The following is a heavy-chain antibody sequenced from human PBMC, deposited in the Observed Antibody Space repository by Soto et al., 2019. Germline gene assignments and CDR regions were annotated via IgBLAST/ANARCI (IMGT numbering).Heavy chain of an antibody. CDR1: GFSLSTSGVG. D-gene: IGHD6-6*01. V-gene: IGHV2-5*01. CDR2: IYWSGDE. J-gene: IGHJ3*02. Sequence: QGTLKESGPTLVNPTQTLTLTCSFSGFSLSTSGVGVGWIRQSPGKALEGLALIYWSGDEHYRPSLKSRLSIIKDTSKNHVVLIMTDMDPVDTATYYCARGLATLPVFAFDIWGQGTMVTVSS. CDR3: ARGLATLPVFAFDI.